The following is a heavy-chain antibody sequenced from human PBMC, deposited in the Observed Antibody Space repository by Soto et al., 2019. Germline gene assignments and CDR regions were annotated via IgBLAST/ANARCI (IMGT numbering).Heavy chain of an antibody. D-gene: IGHD2-15*01. CDR3: ARTPVNHDNWFDP. J-gene: IGHJ5*02. V-gene: IGHV3-48*01. CDR2: IAANSGII. CDR1: GFPFNSYS. Sequence: PGGSLRLSCAASGFPFNSYSMNWVRQAPGKGLEWLSYIAANSGIIEYADSVKGRFTISRDNAKNSLHLQMNSLRVEDTAIYYCARTPVNHDNWFDPWGQGTPVTVSS.